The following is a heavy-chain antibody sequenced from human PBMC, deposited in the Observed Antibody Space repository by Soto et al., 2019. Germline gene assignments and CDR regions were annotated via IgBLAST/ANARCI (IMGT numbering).Heavy chain of an antibody. CDR2: ISSSGTYT. Sequence: EVQLVESGGCLVKPGGSLRLSCAASGFTFRSDTMNWVRQAPGKGLEWVSFISSSGTYTYYADSLKGRFTISRDNAKDSTYLQMNSLRAEDTAVYYCARKKVDTFDIWGQGTMVTVS. J-gene: IGHJ3*02. V-gene: IGHV3-21*01. CDR1: GFTFRSDT. CDR3: ARKKVDTFDI.